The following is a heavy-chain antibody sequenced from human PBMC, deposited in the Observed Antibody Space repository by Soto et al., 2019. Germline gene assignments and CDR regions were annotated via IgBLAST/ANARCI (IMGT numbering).Heavy chain of an antibody. CDR2: ISGYNGYT. CDR3: ARPGTILGRNGMDV. Sequence: QAQLVQSGAEVKKPGASVKVPCKTSGYTFNTYGISWVRQVPGQGPEWMGWISGYNGYTKYAQKFQGRVTMTTDTSTSTAYMDMRSLRSDDTAVYYCARPGTILGRNGMDVWGQGTTVIVSS. J-gene: IGHJ6*02. CDR1: GYTFNTYG. D-gene: IGHD3-3*01. V-gene: IGHV1-18*04.